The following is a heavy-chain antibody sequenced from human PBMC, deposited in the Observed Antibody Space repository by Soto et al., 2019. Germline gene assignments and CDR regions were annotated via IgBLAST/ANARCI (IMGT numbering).Heavy chain of an antibody. CDR3: ARGVHLDSGGYYYFY. CDR1: GGTFSRYA. J-gene: IGHJ4*02. D-gene: IGHD3-22*01. Sequence: SVKVSCKASGGTFSRYAISWVRQAPGQGLEWMGGIIPLFGTANYAQRFQGRVRITADESTTTVYMELRGLRSEDTAVYYCARGVHLDSGGYYYFYWGQGALVTVSS. V-gene: IGHV1-69*13. CDR2: IIPLFGTA.